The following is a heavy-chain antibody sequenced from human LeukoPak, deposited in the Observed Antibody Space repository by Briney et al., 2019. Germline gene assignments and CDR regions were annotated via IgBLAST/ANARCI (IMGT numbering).Heavy chain of an antibody. CDR2: MNPNSGNT. Sequence: ASVKVSCKASGYTFTSYDINWVRQATGQGLEWMGWMNPNSGNTGYAQKFQGRVTMTRNTSISTAYMELSSLRSEDTAVYYCARVGPTDCSSTSCSSSFDYWGQGTLVTASS. V-gene: IGHV1-8*01. J-gene: IGHJ4*02. CDR3: ARVGPTDCSSTSCSSSFDY. D-gene: IGHD2-2*01. CDR1: GYTFTSYD.